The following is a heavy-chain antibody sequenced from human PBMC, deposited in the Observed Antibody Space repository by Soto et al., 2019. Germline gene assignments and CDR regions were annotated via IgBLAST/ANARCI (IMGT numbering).Heavy chain of an antibody. CDR2: INPNGGST. V-gene: IGHV1-46*01. CDR3: ASAAVTGTAGLDF. J-gene: IGHJ4*02. Sequence: ASVKVSCKAPAVTFTSYFMHWVRQAPGHGLEWIGVINPNGGSTKFAQTFQGRVTMTRDTSISTAYMELSRLTADDTAVYYCASAAVTGTAGLDFWGQGTQVTVSS. CDR1: AVTFTSYF. D-gene: IGHD6-19*01.